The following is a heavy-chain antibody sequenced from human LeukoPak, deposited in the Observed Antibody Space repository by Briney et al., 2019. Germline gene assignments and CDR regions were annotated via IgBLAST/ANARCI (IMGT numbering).Heavy chain of an antibody. V-gene: IGHV1-18*04. CDR2: ISASNGNT. CDR3: ARDRDYYDCSSM. Sequence: ASVTLSCKAYGYNFINYGISWVRQAPGQGLEWMGWISASNGNTKYAENVQGRVTMMTDTATCTAYMELRSLRSDDAAVYYCARDRDYYDCSSMWGQGTLVTVSS. J-gene: IGHJ4*02. D-gene: IGHD2-2*01. CDR1: GYNFINYG.